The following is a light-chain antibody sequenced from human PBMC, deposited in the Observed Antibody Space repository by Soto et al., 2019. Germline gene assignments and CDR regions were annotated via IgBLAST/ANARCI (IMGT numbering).Light chain of an antibody. CDR3: QQYNNWPP. Sequence: VLTQSPGTLSSPSCETITLSCRASQIVSSIVACYQQTPGQAPRLLIYGASTRATGIPARFSGSGSGTEFTLTISSLQSEDFAVYYCQQYNNWPPFGGGTKVDIK. J-gene: IGKJ4*02. CDR1: QIVSSI. V-gene: IGKV3-15*01. CDR2: GAS.